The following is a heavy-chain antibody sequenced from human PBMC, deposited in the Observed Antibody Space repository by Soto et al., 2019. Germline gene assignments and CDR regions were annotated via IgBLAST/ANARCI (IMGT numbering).Heavy chain of an antibody. CDR3: AKDCWALQLELEPTGDYYYYGMDV. CDR2: IMHSGRD. Sequence: LSLTCAAYVRSLSGHSWTWIRQSPGKGLEWIGDIMHSGRDNYSPSIKSRVPISLDTSKNTLDLQMNSLRAEDTAVYYCAKDCWALQLELEPTGDYYYYGMDVWGQGTTVTVSS. V-gene: IGHV4-34*12. CDR1: VRSLSGHS. D-gene: IGHD1-7*01. J-gene: IGHJ6*02.